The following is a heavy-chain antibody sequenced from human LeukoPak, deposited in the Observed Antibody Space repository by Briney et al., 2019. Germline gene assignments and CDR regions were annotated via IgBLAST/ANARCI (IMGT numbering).Heavy chain of an antibody. CDR3: AREGEILYYGMDV. V-gene: IGHV4-59*01. D-gene: IGHD1-26*01. CDR2: IYYSGST. Sequence: PSETLSLTCTVSGGSISSYYWSWIRQPPGKGLEWIGYIYYSGSTNYNPSLKSRVTISVDTSKNQFSLKLSSVTAADTAVYYCAREGEILYYGMDVWGQGTTVTVPS. J-gene: IGHJ6*02. CDR1: GGSISSYY.